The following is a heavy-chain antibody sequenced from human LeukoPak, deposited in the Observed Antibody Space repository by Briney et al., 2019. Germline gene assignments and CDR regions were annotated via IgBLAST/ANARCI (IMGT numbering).Heavy chain of an antibody. Sequence: GGSLRLSCAASGFTFSSYAMHWVRQAPGKGLEWVAVISYDGSDKYYADSVKGRFTISRDNSKNTLYLQMNSLRAEDTAVYYCARDWNYGSGSPLDYWGQGTLVTVSS. CDR2: ISYDGSDK. V-gene: IGHV3-30*01. D-gene: IGHD3-10*01. J-gene: IGHJ4*02. CDR3: ARDWNYGSGSPLDY. CDR1: GFTFSSYA.